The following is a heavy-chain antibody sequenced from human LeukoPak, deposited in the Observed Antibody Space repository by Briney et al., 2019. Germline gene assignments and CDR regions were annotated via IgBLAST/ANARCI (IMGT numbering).Heavy chain of an antibody. V-gene: IGHV4-4*07. CDR1: AGSISSYY. J-gene: IGHJ5*02. CDR2: IYTSGST. CDR3: ERELRSMVRVVRTSYNWFDP. D-gene: IGHD3-10*01. Sequence: PSETLTLTCTVSAGSISSYYWSWIRQPAGKGLEWIGRIYTSGSTNYNPSLKSRVTMSVDTSKNQFSLKLSSVTAADTAVYYCERELRSMVRVVRTSYNWFDPWGQGTLFTVSS.